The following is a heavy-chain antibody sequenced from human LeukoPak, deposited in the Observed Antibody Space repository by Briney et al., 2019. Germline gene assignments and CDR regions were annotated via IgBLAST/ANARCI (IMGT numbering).Heavy chain of an antibody. CDR2: ITGSGGTT. Sequence: GGSLRLSCAASGFSFSSYSMKWVRQAPGKGLEWVSTITGSGGTTYYADSVKGRFTISRDNSKKTLYLQMNSLRAEDTAIYYCASGGGAWGQGTLVTVSS. J-gene: IGHJ4*02. D-gene: IGHD1-26*01. CDR3: ASGGGA. CDR1: GFSFSSYS. V-gene: IGHV3-23*01.